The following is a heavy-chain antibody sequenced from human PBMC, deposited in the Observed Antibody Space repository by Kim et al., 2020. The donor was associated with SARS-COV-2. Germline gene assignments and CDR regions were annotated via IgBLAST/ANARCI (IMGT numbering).Heavy chain of an antibody. CDR3: ARGPIRGTIGIDY. Sequence: GGSLRLSCAASGFTFSSYAMHWVRQAPGKGLEWVAVISYDGSNKYYADSVKGRFTISRDNSKNTLYLQMNSLRAEDTAVYYCARGPIRGTIGIDYWGQGTLVTVSS. J-gene: IGHJ4*02. CDR2: ISYDGSNK. V-gene: IGHV3-30*04. CDR1: GFTFSSYA.